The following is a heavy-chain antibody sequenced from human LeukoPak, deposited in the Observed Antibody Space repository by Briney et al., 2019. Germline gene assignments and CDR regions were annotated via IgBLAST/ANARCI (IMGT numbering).Heavy chain of an antibody. CDR3: GRHDSGTYYRFDY. CDR2: IYYSGST. CDR1: GGSISSGDYY. V-gene: IGHV4-30-4*01. J-gene: IGHJ4*02. Sequence: SETLSLTCTVSGGSISSGDYYWSWIRQPPGKGLEWIGYIYYSGSTYYSPSLKSRVTISVDTSKNQFSLKLSSVTAADTAVYYCGRHDSGTYYRFDYWGQGSLVTVSS. D-gene: IGHD1-26*01.